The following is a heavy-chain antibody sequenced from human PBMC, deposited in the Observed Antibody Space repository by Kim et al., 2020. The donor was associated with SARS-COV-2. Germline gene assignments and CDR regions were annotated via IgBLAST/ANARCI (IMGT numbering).Heavy chain of an antibody. V-gene: IGHV3-30*01. D-gene: IGHD2-15*01. CDR3: ARGDSNLAATITFDY. J-gene: IGHJ4*02. Sequence: DSVTGRFTNSRDKSKNTLYLQMNSLRAEDTAVYYCARGDSNLAATITFDYWGQGTLVTVSS.